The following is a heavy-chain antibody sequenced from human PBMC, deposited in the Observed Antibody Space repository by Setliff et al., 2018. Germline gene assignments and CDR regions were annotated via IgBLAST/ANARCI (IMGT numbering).Heavy chain of an antibody. V-gene: IGHV1-46*01. Sequence: GASVKVSCKASGYIFTNNYIHWVRQAPGQGLEWMGIINPSGGATNYAQKFQGRVTITADESTSTAYMELSSLRSEDTAVYYCARTVGRQDYLDYWGQGTLVTVSS. J-gene: IGHJ4*02. CDR1: GYIFTNNY. CDR3: ARTVGRQDYLDY. D-gene: IGHD2-15*01. CDR2: INPSGGAT.